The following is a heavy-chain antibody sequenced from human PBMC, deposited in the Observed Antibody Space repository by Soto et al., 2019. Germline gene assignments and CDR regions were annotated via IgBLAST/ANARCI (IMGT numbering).Heavy chain of an antibody. CDR3: ATRGTMIVVVNYFQH. CDR2: ISYDGSNK. J-gene: IGHJ1*01. Sequence: QVQLVESGGGAVQPGRSLRLSCAASGFTFSSYGMHWVRQAPGKRLEWVAVISYDGSNKYYADSVKGRVNISRDNSKNTLYLQMNSLRAEDTAVYYCATRGTMIVVVNYFQHWGQGTLVTVSS. D-gene: IGHD3-22*01. V-gene: IGHV3-30*03. CDR1: GFTFSSYG.